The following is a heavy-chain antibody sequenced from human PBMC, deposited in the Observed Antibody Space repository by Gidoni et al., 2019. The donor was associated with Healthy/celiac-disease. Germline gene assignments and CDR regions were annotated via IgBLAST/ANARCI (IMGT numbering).Heavy chain of an antibody. CDR3: ARGGNDYGDYGYFQH. CDR1: GFTFSSYG. D-gene: IGHD4-17*01. V-gene: IGHV3-33*01. J-gene: IGHJ1*01. CDR2: IWYDGSNK. Sequence: QVQLVESGGGVVQPGRSLRLSCAASGFTFSSYGMHWVRQAPGKGLEWVAVIWYDGSNKYYADSVKGRFTISRDNSKNTLYLQMNSLRAEDTAVYYCARGGNDYGDYGYFQHWGQGTLVTVSS.